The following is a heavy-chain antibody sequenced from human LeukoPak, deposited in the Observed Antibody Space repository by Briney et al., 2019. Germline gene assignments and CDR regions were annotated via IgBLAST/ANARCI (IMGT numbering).Heavy chain of an antibody. CDR3: ARGQLGYYDILTGPFDY. CDR1: GGSISSSSYY. J-gene: IGHJ4*02. D-gene: IGHD3-9*01. V-gene: IGHV4-39*01. CDR2: IYYGGST. Sequence: PSETLSLTCTVSGGSISSSSYYWGRIRQPPGKGLEWIGSIYYGGSTYYNPSLKSRVTISVDTSKNQFSLKLSSVTAADTAVYYCARGQLGYYDILTGPFDYWGQGTLVTVSS.